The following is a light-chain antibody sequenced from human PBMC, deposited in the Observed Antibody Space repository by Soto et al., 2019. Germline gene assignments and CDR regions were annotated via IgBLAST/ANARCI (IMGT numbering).Light chain of an antibody. CDR1: SSDIFSYDV. V-gene: IGLV2-23*01. Sequence: QSALTQPASVSGSPGQSITISCTGTSSDIFSYDVVSWYQHHPGKAPKLIIYEGNKRPSGVSNRFSGPRSGNMASLTISGLQAEDEADYYCCSNVYSNTWVFGGGTKLTVL. CDR2: EGN. CDR3: CSNVYSNTWV. J-gene: IGLJ3*02.